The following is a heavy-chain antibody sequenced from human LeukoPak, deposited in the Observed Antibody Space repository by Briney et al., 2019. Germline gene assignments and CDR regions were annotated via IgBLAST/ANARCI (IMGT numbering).Heavy chain of an antibody. V-gene: IGHV3-74*01. Sequence: GGSLRLSCAASGFTFSSYWMHWVRQAPGKGLVWVSRINSDGSSTNYADSVKGRFTISRDNAKNTLYLQVNSLRAEDTAVYFCARGTNYYDSTGMSDWGQGTLVTVSS. CDR2: INSDGSST. D-gene: IGHD3-22*01. J-gene: IGHJ4*02. CDR1: GFTFSSYW. CDR3: ARGTNYYDSTGMSD.